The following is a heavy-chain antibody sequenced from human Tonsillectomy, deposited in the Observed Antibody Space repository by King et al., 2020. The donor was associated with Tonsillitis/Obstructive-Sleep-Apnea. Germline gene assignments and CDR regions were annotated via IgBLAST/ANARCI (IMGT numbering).Heavy chain of an antibody. CDR3: ASFMVTGTTGYFDY. V-gene: IGHV4-59*01. CDR1: GGSISSYY. CDR2: MYYSGST. D-gene: IGHD1-7*01. J-gene: IGHJ4*02. Sequence: VQLQESGPGLVKPSETLSLTCTVSGGSISSYYWSWIRQPPGKGLEWIGYMYYSGSTNYNPSLKSRVPISVDTSKNQFSLKLSSVTAADTAGYYCASFMVTGTTGYFDYWGQGTLVTVSS.